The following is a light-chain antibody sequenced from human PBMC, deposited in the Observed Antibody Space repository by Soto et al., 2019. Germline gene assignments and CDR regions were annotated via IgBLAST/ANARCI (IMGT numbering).Light chain of an antibody. Sequence: DIQMTQSPSSRSASVGDRDTITCRASQSISSYLNWYQQKPGKAPKLLIYAASSLQSGVPSRFSGSGSGTDFTLTISKLEPEDFALFYCQQYGNSPLTFGGGTKVDIK. J-gene: IGKJ4*01. CDR1: QSISSY. CDR2: AAS. CDR3: QQYGNSPLT. V-gene: IGKV1-39*01.